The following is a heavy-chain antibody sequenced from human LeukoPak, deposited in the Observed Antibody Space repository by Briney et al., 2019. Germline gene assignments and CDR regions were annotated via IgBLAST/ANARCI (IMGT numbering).Heavy chain of an antibody. Sequence: ASVKVSCKASGYTLTGYYMHWVRQAPGQGLEWMGWMNPNSGGTNYAQKFQGRVTMTRDTSVSAAYMVLSRLRYDDTAMYCCARDKLGLGELSLYDQWGQGTLVTVFS. CDR2: MNPNSGGT. J-gene: IGHJ5*02. D-gene: IGHD3-16*02. CDR3: ARDKLGLGELSLYDQ. V-gene: IGHV1-2*02. CDR1: GYTLTGYY.